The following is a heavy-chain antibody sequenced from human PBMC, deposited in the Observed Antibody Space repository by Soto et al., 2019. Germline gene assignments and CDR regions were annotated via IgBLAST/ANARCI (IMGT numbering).Heavy chain of an antibody. J-gene: IGHJ4*02. Sequence: ASVKVSCKASGGTFSSYAISWVRQAPGQGLEWMGGIIPIFGTANYAQKFQGRVTITADESTSTAYMELSSLRSEDTAVYYCARDHYYDSSGYYYRAGFDYWGQGTLVTVSS. CDR2: IIPIFGTA. CDR1: GGTFSSYA. V-gene: IGHV1-69*13. CDR3: ARDHYYDSSGYYYRAGFDY. D-gene: IGHD3-22*01.